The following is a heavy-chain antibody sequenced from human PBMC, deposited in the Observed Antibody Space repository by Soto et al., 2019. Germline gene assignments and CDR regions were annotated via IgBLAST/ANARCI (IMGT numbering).Heavy chain of an antibody. V-gene: IGHV3-30-3*01. D-gene: IGHD1-26*01. CDR2: ISYDGSNR. CDR1: GFTFSRYA. CDR3: ARVLGTYSRVGTFDY. Sequence: QVQLVESGGGVVQPGRSLRLFCAASGFTFSRYAVHWVRQAPGKGLEWVAVISYDGSNRYYADSVKGRFTISRDNSKNTLYLQMNSLRAEDTAVYYCARVLGTYSRVGTFDYWGQGTLVTVSS. J-gene: IGHJ4*02.